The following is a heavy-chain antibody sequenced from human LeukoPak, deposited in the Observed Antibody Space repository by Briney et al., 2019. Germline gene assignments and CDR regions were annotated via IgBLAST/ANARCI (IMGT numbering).Heavy chain of an antibody. D-gene: IGHD3-16*02. J-gene: IGHJ4*02. V-gene: IGHV1-58*02. CDR1: GLTFTSSA. CDR2: IVVGSGNT. CDR3: AAGGPLRLGELSSFDY. Sequence: GTSVKVSCKASGLTFTSSAMQWVRQARGQRLEWIGWIVVGSGNTNYAQKFQERVTITRDMSTSTAYMELSSLRSEDTAVYYCAAGGPLRLGELSSFDYWGQGTLVTVSS.